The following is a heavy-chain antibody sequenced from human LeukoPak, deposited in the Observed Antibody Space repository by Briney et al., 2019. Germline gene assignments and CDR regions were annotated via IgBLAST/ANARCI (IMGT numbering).Heavy chain of an antibody. CDR3: AKIVGASNGYFDY. CDR1: GYTFTNYY. CDR2: IIPSIGTT. D-gene: IGHD1-26*01. V-gene: IGHV1-46*01. J-gene: IGHJ4*02. Sequence: ASVKVSCKASGYTFTNYYIHWVRQAPGQGLEWMGIIIPSIGTTSYAQKFQGRVTMTRDTSTSTVYMELGSLRSEDTAVYYCAKIVGASNGYFDYWGQGTLVTVSS.